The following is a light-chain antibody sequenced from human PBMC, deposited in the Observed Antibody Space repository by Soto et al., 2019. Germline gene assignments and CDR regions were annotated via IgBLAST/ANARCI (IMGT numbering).Light chain of an antibody. J-gene: IGLJ3*02. CDR3: ASYTTTKTLV. CDR1: RHDIGSSDS. V-gene: IGLV2-14*03. Sequence: QSALTQPASVSGSLGQSITISCTGTRHDIGSSDSVSWYEHHPGEAPRLLIYDVDIRTSAASPPFFGSKSGNTASLTSSGRQADDEADYSCASYTTTKTLVFGGGTQLTVL. CDR2: DVD.